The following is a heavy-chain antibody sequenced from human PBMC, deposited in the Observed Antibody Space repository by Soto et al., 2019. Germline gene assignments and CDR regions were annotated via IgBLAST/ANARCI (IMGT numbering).Heavy chain of an antibody. Sequence: SETLSLTCAVSGGSSSSGGYSWSWIRQPPGKGLEWIGYIYHSGSTYYNPSLKSRVTISVDRSKNQFSLKLSPVTAADTAVYYCARDPASSSWISGYYYGMDVWGQGTTVTVSS. CDR2: IYHSGST. V-gene: IGHV4-30-2*01. CDR1: GGSSSSGGYS. D-gene: IGHD6-13*01. J-gene: IGHJ6*02. CDR3: ARDPASSSWISGYYYGMDV.